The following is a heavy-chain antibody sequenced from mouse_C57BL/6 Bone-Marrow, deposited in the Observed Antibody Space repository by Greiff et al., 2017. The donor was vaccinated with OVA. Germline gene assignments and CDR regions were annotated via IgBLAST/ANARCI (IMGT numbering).Heavy chain of an antibody. CDR1: EYEFPSHD. D-gene: IGHD2-1*01. J-gene: IGHJ4*01. V-gene: IGHV5-2*01. CDR2: INSDGGST. Sequence: DVKLVESGGGLVQPGESLKLSCESNEYEFPSHDMSWVRKTPEKRLELVAAINSDGGSTYYPDTMERRFIISRDNTKKTLYLQMSSLRSEDTALYYCARLPYGNYVMDYWGQGTSVTVSS. CDR3: ARLPYGNYVMDY.